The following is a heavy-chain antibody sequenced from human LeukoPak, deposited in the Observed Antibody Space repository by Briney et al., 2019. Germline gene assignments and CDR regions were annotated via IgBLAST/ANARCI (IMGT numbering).Heavy chain of an antibody. V-gene: IGHV4-31*03. CDR3: ARETHSPWNEDAFDI. J-gene: IGHJ3*02. CDR1: GGSISSGGYY. CDR2: IYYSGGT. D-gene: IGHD1-1*01. Sequence: SETLPLTCTVSGGSISSGGYYWRWIRQHPGKGLEWIGYIYYSGGTYYNPSLKSRVTITVDTSKNQFSLKLSSVTAADTAVYYCARETHSPWNEDAFDIWGQGTMVTVSS.